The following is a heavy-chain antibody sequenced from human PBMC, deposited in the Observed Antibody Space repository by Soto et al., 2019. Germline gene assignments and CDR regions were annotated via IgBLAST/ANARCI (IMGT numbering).Heavy chain of an antibody. J-gene: IGHJ6*02. V-gene: IGHV1-18*01. Sequence: VHLLQSGGEVKKPGASVKVSCKTSGYIFTNYAINWVRQAPGQGLEWMGWISAYNGDTKYAQRFQGRLTVPTDPSTPTAYMELGSLRSDATAVYYCARDGRAFSIFGETMDVWGQGTTVTVSS. CDR2: ISAYNGDT. D-gene: IGHD3-3*01. CDR1: GYIFTNYA. CDR3: ARDGRAFSIFGETMDV.